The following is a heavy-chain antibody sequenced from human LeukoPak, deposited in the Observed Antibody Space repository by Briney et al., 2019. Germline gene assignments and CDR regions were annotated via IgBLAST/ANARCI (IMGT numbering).Heavy chain of an antibody. CDR1: GYTFTSYV. Sequence: ASVKVSCKASGYTFTSYVMHWVRPAHGQRLEWMGWINADYANTKYSQKFQGRVIITRDPSASTAFMELSSLRSEDTAVYCCARSWYFDLWGRGTLVTVSS. J-gene: IGHJ2*01. V-gene: IGHV1-3*01. CDR2: INADYANT. CDR3: ARSWYFDL.